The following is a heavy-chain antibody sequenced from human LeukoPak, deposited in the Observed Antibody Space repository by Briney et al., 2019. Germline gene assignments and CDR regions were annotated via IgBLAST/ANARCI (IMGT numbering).Heavy chain of an antibody. CDR2: IYPGDSDT. D-gene: IGHD3-22*01. CDR3: ARLPPHYYDSSGPRGSFDI. V-gene: IGHV5-51*01. CDR1: GYSFTSYW. Sequence: GESLKISCKGSGYSFTSYWIGWVRQMPGKGLEWMGIIYPGDSDTRYSPSFQGQVTISADKSISTAYLQWSSLKASDTAMYYCARLPPHYYDSSGPRGSFDIWGQGTMVTVSS. J-gene: IGHJ3*02.